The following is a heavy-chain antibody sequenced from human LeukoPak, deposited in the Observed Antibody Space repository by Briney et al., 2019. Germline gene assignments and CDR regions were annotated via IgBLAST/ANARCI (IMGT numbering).Heavy chain of an antibody. J-gene: IGHJ4*02. CDR2: ISAYNVNT. CDR1: AYTFTSYG. V-gene: IGHV1-18*01. CDR3: ARVPVSGPGARFDY. Sequence: ASVKVSCTSSAYTFTSYGISWVRQAPGQGLEWMGWISAYNVNTNDAQKLQGRVTMTTDTSTTTAYMELRSLRSDDTAVYYCARVPVSGPGARFDYWGQGTLVTVSS. D-gene: IGHD4-11*01.